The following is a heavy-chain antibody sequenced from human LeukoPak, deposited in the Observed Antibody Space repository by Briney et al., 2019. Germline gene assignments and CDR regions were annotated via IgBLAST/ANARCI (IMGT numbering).Heavy chain of an antibody. CDR2: ISYDGSNK. Sequence: PGGSLRRSCAASGFTFSSYGMHWVRQAPGKGLEWVAVISYDGSNKYYADSVKGRFSISRDNSKNTLYLQMNSLRAEDTAIYYCARPYGSGTYYNDAFHIWGQGTMVTVSS. J-gene: IGHJ3*02. D-gene: IGHD3-10*01. CDR3: ARPYGSGTYYNDAFHI. V-gene: IGHV3-30*03. CDR1: GFTFSSYG.